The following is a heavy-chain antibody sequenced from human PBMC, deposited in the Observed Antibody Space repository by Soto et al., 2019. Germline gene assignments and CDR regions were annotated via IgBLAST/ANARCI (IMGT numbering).Heavy chain of an antibody. V-gene: IGHV1-69*13. CDR2: IIPIFGTA. J-gene: IGHJ4*02. CDR3: ARVRRHSSGWYYFDY. Sequence: GASVKVSCKASGGTFSSYAISWVRQAPGQGLEWMGGIIPIFGTANYAQKFQGRVTITADESTSTAYMELSSLRSEDTAVYYCARVRRHSSGWYYFDYWGQGTLVTVSS. D-gene: IGHD6-19*01. CDR1: GGTFSSYA.